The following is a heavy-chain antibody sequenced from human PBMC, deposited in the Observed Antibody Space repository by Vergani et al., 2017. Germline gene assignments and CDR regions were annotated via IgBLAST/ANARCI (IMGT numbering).Heavy chain of an antibody. D-gene: IGHD1-7*01. CDR3: ARPLITGTFGPFDY. CDR2: ISSSSSTI. CDR1: GFTFSSYS. V-gene: IGHV3-48*01. J-gene: IGHJ4*02. Sequence: EVQLLESGGGLVQPGGSLRLSCAASGFTFSSYSMNWVRQAPGKGLEWVSYISSSSSTIYYADSVKGRFTISRDNAKNSLYLQMNSLRAEDTAVYYCARPLITGTFGPFDYWGQGTLVTVSS.